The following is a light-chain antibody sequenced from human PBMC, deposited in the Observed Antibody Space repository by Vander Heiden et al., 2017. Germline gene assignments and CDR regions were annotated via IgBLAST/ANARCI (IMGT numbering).Light chain of an antibody. V-gene: IGKV4-1*01. Sequence: DIVMTPSPDSLAVSLGERATINCKSSQSVLYSSNNKNYLAWYQQKPGQPPKLLIYWASTRESGVPDRFSGSGSGTDFTLTISSLQAEDVAIYYCQHYYSTPFTFGPGTKVDIK. CDR1: QSVLYSSNNKNY. J-gene: IGKJ3*01. CDR2: WAS. CDR3: QHYYSTPFT.